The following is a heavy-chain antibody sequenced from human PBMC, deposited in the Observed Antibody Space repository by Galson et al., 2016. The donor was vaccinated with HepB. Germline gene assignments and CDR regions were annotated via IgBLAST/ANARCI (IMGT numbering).Heavy chain of an antibody. CDR3: ARSQQIVVMSASDAFDI. J-gene: IGHJ3*02. CDR1: GYTFTNYW. D-gene: IGHD2-21*01. V-gene: IGHV5-51*01. Sequence: QSGAEVKKPGESLKISCKGSGYTFTNYWIGWVRQMPGKGLEWMGIIYPGDSDTRYSPSFQGQVTISADKSISTAYLQWSSLRASDTAMYYCARSQQIVVMSASDAFDIWGQGTLVIVSS. CDR2: IYPGDSDT.